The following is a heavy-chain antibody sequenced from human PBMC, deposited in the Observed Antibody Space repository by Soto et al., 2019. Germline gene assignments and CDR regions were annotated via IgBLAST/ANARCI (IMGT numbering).Heavy chain of an antibody. CDR1: RFTFSSYG. V-gene: IGHV3-33*01. CDR3: ARDRTTTHDYGGEDNWFDP. Sequence: QVQLVESGGGVVQPGRSLRLSCAASRFTFSSYGMHWVRQAPGKGLEWVAVIWYDGSNKYYADSVKGRFTISRDNSKNTLYLQMNSLRAEDTAVYYCARDRTTTHDYGGEDNWFDPWGQGTLVTVSS. D-gene: IGHD4-17*01. CDR2: IWYDGSNK. J-gene: IGHJ5*02.